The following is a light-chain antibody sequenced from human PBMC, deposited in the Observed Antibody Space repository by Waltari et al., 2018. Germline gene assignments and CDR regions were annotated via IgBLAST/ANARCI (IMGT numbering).Light chain of an antibody. Sequence: ETAMTQSPATLSVSPGERATLSCRASQSVSSNFAWYQQKPGQAPRLLIYGVSTMATGIPARFSGSGSGTEFTLTISRLQSEDFAVYYCQQYNNWPQTFGQGTKLEIK. CDR3: QQYNNWPQT. V-gene: IGKV3-15*01. CDR1: QSVSSN. J-gene: IGKJ2*01. CDR2: GVS.